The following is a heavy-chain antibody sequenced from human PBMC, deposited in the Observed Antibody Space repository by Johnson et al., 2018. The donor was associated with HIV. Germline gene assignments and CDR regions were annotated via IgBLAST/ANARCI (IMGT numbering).Heavy chain of an antibody. CDR1: GFTFSDYY. CDR2: ISSSGSTI. D-gene: IGHD7-27*01. Sequence: VQLVESGVGLVKPGGSLRLSCAASGFTFSDYYMSWIRQAPGKGLEWVSYISSSGSTIYYADSVKGRFTISRDNAKNSLYLQMNSLRGEDTAVFYCAKDPVVTGMGSNDAFDIWGQGTMVTVSS. CDR3: AKDPVVTGMGSNDAFDI. J-gene: IGHJ3*02. V-gene: IGHV3-11*04.